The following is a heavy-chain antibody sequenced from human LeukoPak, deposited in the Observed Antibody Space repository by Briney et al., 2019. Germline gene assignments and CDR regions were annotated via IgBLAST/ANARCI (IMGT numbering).Heavy chain of an antibody. J-gene: IGHJ5*02. CDR2: ISGSGGST. Sequence: PGGSLRLSCAASGFTFSSYAMSWVRQAPGKGLEWVSAISGSGGSTYYADSVKGRFTISRDNSKNTLYLQMNSLRAEDTAVYYCAKSPDYDFWSGSDSTNWFDPWGQGTLVTVSS. CDR1: GFTFSSYA. D-gene: IGHD3-3*01. CDR3: AKSPDYDFWSGSDSTNWFDP. V-gene: IGHV3-23*01.